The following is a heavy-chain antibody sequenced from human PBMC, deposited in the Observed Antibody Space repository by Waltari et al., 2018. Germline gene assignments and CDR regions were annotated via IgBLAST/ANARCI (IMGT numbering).Heavy chain of an antibody. J-gene: IGHJ4*02. CDR2: ITWNGGII. D-gene: IGHD3-16*01. V-gene: IGHV3-20*04. CDR3: ARYLNWGLPRFDN. Sequence: EVQLVESGGAVVRPGGSLRITCVAAGLKLNFYVMSWVRRVPGKGLEWVSGITWNGGIISYSDSVKGRFTITRDNDKNSLSLQMTSLRVEDTALYYCARYLNWGLPRFDNWGQGTQVTVSS. CDR1: GLKLNFYV.